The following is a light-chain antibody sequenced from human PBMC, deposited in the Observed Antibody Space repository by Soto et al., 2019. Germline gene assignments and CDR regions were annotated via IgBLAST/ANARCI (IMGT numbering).Light chain of an antibody. CDR2: EVR. Sequence: QSALTQPASVSGSPGQSITISCTGTSSDVGGYNHVSWYQQHPGKAPKLIIYEVRNRPSGVSNRLSGSKSGNTASLTISGLHADDGADYYCCSYTSSSIRVFGGGTKLTVL. CDR1: SSDVGGYNH. V-gene: IGLV2-14*01. CDR3: CSYTSSSIRV. J-gene: IGLJ3*02.